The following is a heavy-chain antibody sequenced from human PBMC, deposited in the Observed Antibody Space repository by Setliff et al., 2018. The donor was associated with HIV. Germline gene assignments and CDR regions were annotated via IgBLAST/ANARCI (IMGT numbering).Heavy chain of an antibody. V-gene: IGHV4-59*11. J-gene: IGHJ4*02. CDR1: GGSISSHY. Sequence: AETLSLTCTVSGGSISSHYWSWIRQPPGKGLEWIGYIYYSGSTNYNPSLKSRVTISVDTSKNQFSLKLSSVTAADTAVYYCARVIEGGSGSMDYWGQGTLVTVSS. CDR3: ARVIEGGSGSMDY. D-gene: IGHD3-22*01. CDR2: IYYSGST.